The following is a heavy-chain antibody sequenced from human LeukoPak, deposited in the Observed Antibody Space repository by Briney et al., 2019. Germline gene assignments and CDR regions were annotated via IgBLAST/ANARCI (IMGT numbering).Heavy chain of an antibody. J-gene: IGHJ5*02. D-gene: IGHD6-13*01. CDR3: ARDAGAIGSSLNRWFDP. CDR1: GGTFSSYA. CDR2: IIPIFGTA. V-gene: IGHV1-69*06. Sequence: ASVKVSCRASGGTFSSYAISWVRQAPGQGLEWMGGIIPIFGTANYAQKFQGRVTITADKSTSTAYMELSSLRSEDTAVYYCARDAGAIGSSLNRWFDPWGQGTLVTVSS.